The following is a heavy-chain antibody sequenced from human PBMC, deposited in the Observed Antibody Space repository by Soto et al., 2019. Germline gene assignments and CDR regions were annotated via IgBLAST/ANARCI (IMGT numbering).Heavy chain of an antibody. D-gene: IGHD5-12*01. V-gene: IGHV4-39*01. CDR3: ARQGYGNYYYGMDV. CDR2: IYYSGST. J-gene: IGHJ6*02. Sequence: SETLSLTCTVSGGSISSSSYYWGWIRQPPGKGLEWIANIYYSGSTYYNPSLKSRVTISVDTSKNQFSLKLSSVTAADTAVYYCARQGYGNYYYGMDVWGQGTTVTVSS. CDR1: GGSISSSSYY.